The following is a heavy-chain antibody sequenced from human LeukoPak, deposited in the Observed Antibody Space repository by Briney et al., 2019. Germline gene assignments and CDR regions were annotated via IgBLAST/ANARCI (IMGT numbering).Heavy chain of an antibody. CDR2: ISAYNGNT. Sequence: ASVKVSCKASGYTFTSYDINWVRQATGQGLEWMGWISAYNGNTNYAQKLQGGVTMTTDTSTSTAYMELRSLRSDDTAVYYCARGSTYYPFDYWGQGTLVTVSS. CDR1: GYTFTSYD. J-gene: IGHJ4*02. CDR3: ARGSTYYPFDY. D-gene: IGHD1-26*01. V-gene: IGHV1-18*01.